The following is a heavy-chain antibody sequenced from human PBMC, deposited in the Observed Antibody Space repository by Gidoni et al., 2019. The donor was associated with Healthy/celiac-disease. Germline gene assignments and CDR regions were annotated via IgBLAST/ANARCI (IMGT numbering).Heavy chain of an antibody. V-gene: IGHV1-69*01. CDR3: AREPSYYDFWSGYYTGFDGMDV. CDR2: IIPIFGTA. Sequence: QVQLVQYGAEVKKPGSSVKVSCKASGGTFSSYAIRWVRQAPGQGLEWMGGIIPIFGTANYAQKFQGRVTITADESTSTAYMELSSLRSEDTAVYYCAREPSYYDFWSGYYTGFDGMDVWGQGTTVTVSS. D-gene: IGHD3-3*01. CDR1: GGTFSSYA. J-gene: IGHJ6*02.